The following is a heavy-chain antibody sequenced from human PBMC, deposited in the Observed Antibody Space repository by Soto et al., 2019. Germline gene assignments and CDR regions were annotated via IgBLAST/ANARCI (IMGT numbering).Heavy chain of an antibody. Sequence: QVQLVQSGAEVKKPGSSVKVSSKASGGTFISYAISWVRQAPGQGLEWMGGIIPIFGTANYAQKFQGRVTITADESTSTAYVELSSLRSEDTAVYYGERGPEYSSHEVDWYFDLWGRGTLVTVSS. CDR1: GGTFISYA. J-gene: IGHJ2*01. D-gene: IGHD6-6*01. CDR2: IIPIFGTA. V-gene: IGHV1-69*01. CDR3: ERGPEYSSHEVDWYFDL.